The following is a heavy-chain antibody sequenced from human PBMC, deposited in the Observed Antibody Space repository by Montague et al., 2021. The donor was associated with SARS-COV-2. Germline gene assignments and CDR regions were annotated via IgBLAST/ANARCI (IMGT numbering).Heavy chain of an antibody. Sequence: SLRLSCAASGFTFSSYAMNWVRQAPGKGLEWVSVIYSSGSSTYYADAMKGRFTISRDNTKTTLYLQMNSLRAEDTAVYYCAKVKRVHYDFLSGYCRGYFDYWGQGTLVTVSS. CDR2: IYSSGSST. J-gene: IGHJ4*02. CDR1: GFTFSSYA. CDR3: AKVKRVHYDFLSGYCRGYFDY. V-gene: IGHV3-23*03. D-gene: IGHD3-3*01.